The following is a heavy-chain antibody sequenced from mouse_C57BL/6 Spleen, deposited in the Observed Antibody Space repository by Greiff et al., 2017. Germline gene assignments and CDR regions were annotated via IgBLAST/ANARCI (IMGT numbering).Heavy chain of an antibody. CDR2: IPPSDSDT. D-gene: IGHD1-2*01. CDR1: W. Sequence: WMHWVKQRPGQGLEWIGRIPPSDSDTNYNQKFKGKATLTVDKSSSTAYMQLSSLTSEDSAVYYCAIDGYDYAMDYWGQGTSVTVSS. V-gene: IGHV1-74*01. CDR3: AIDGYDYAMDY. J-gene: IGHJ4*01.